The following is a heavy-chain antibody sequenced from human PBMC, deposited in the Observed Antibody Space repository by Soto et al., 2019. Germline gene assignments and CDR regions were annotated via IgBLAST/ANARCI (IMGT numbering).Heavy chain of an antibody. CDR1: GFKFSNYA. D-gene: IGHD3-16*01. V-gene: IGHV3-23*01. J-gene: IGHJ4*02. CDR3: AKDRRAGGNSAFYFDF. CDR2: ISATGGGT. Sequence: GGSLRLSCAASGFKFSNYAMSWVRQAPGKGLEWVSLISATGGGTYYADSVKGQFTISRDNSHNTLYLQVHSLTAEDTAVYYCAKDRRAGGNSAFYFDFWGQGAQVTVSS.